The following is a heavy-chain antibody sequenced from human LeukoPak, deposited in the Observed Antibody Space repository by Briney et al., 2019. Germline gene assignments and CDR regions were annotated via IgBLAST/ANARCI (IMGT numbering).Heavy chain of an antibody. J-gene: IGHJ3*02. CDR3: ARHTRPGYSGYENPFDI. D-gene: IGHD5-12*01. CDR1: GGSITNNNYY. CDR2: LYYSGST. Sequence: SETLSLTCTVSGGSITNNNYYWDWIRQPPGKGLEWIGDLYYSGSTHYNPSLKSRVTISVDTSKNQFSLKLNSVTAADTAVYYCARHTRPGYSGYENPFDIWGQGTMVTVSS. V-gene: IGHV4-39*01.